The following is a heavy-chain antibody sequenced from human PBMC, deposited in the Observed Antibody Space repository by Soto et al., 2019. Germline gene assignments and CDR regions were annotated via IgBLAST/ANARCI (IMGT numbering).Heavy chain of an antibody. D-gene: IGHD6-13*01. CDR3: AREENSSSWYKYYYYGMDV. CDR1: GYTFTSYG. CDR2: ISAYNGNT. J-gene: IGHJ6*02. Sequence: AALKVSCKASGYTFTSYGISWVRQAPGQGLEWMGWISAYNGNTNYAQKLQGRVTMTTDTSTSTAYMELRSLRSDDTAVYYCAREENSSSWYKYYYYGMDVWGQGTTVTVSS. V-gene: IGHV1-18*01.